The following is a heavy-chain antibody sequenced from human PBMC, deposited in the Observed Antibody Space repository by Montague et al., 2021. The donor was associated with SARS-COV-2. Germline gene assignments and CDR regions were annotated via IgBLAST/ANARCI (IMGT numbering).Heavy chain of an antibody. CDR2: IYYSGST. J-gene: IGHJ2*01. CDR1: GGSISSSSYY. D-gene: IGHD3-22*01. Sequence: SETLSLTCTVSGGSISSSSYYWGWIRQPPGKGLEWIGSIYYSGSTXYNPSLKSRVTISVDTSENQFSLKLSSVTAADTAVYYCARHYYDSSGYYSPWYFDLWGRGTLVTVSS. V-gene: IGHV4-39*01. CDR3: ARHYYDSSGYYSPWYFDL.